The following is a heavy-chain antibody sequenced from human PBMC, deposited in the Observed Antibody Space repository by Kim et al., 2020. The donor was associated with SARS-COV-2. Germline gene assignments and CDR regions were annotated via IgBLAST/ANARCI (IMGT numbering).Heavy chain of an antibody. Sequence: GGSLRLSCAASGLSISDFGMHWVRQAPGKGLEWVAVISYDGSKKYYEDSVRGRFTITRDNSKNTLYLQMNSLRAEDTAVYFCAKDWGYYGDDGMDVWGQGTTVTVSS. J-gene: IGHJ6*02. V-gene: IGHV3-30*18. CDR2: ISYDGSKK. D-gene: IGHD4-17*01. CDR1: GLSISDFG. CDR3: AKDWGYYGDDGMDV.